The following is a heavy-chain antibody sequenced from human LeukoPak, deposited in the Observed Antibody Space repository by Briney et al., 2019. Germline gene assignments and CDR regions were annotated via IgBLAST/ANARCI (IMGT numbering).Heavy chain of an antibody. CDR3: AKEWGSSSSWYKGDY. J-gene: IGHJ4*02. Sequence: GGSLRLSCAASGFTFSSYGMHWVRQAPGKGLEWVAFIRYDGSNKYYADSVKGRFTISRDNSKNTLYLQMNSLRAEDTAVYYCAKEWGSSSSWYKGDYWGQGTLVTVSS. CDR1: GFTFSSYG. D-gene: IGHD6-13*01. CDR2: IRYDGSNK. V-gene: IGHV3-30*02.